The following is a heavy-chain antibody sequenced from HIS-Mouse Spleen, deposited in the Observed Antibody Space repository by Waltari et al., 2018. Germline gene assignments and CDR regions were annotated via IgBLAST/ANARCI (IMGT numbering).Heavy chain of an antibody. CDR3: ARDGIVGAQRGARFDY. J-gene: IGHJ4*02. V-gene: IGHV3-21*01. Sequence: EVQLVESGGGLVKPGGSLRLSCAASGFTFSSYSMNWVRQAPGKGLEWVSSISSSSSYIYYADSVKGRFTISRDNAKNSLYLQMNSLRAEDTAVYYCARDGIVGAQRGARFDYWGQGTLVTVSS. D-gene: IGHD1-26*01. CDR2: ISSSSSYI. CDR1: GFTFSSYS.